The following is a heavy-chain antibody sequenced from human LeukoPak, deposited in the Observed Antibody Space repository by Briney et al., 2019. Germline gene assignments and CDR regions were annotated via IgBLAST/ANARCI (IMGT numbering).Heavy chain of an antibody. CDR3: ARGDTENGYSSGWSQCDY. V-gene: IGHV3-23*01. CDR1: GFTVSSYD. D-gene: IGHD6-19*01. Sequence: GGSLRLSSAASGFTVSSYDMTWVRQAPGKGLDWVSFIGDGGGSTYADSVKGRFTISRDNAKNSLYLQMNSLRAEDTALYYCARGDTENGYSSGWSQCDYWGQGTLVTVSS. CDR2: IGDGGGST. J-gene: IGHJ4*02.